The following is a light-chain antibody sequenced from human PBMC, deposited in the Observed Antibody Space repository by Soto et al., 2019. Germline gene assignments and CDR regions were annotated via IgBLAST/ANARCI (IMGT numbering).Light chain of an antibody. V-gene: IGKV1-12*01. CDR2: AAS. CDR1: QAIDNW. CDR3: QQGSSFPWT. J-gene: IGKJ1*01. Sequence: DIQMTQSPSSVSASVGARVTITCRASQAIDNWLAWYQQKPGKAPKLLIYAASTLQSGVPSRFSGSGSGTDFTFTISSLQPEDFATYYCQQGSSFPWTFGQGTKVEIK.